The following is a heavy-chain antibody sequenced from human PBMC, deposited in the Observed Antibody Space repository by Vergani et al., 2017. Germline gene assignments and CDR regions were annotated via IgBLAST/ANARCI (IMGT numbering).Heavy chain of an antibody. D-gene: IGHD2-21*02. V-gene: IGHV1-69*06. Sequence: QVQLVQSGAEVKKPGASVKVSCKASGYTFTSYYMHWVRQAPGQGLEWMGGIIPIFGTANYAQKFQGRVTITADKSTSTAYMELSSLRSEDTAVYYCATDAYCGGDCYSGVFDIWGQGTMVTVSS. J-gene: IGHJ3*02. CDR2: IIPIFGTA. CDR1: GYTFTSYY. CDR3: ATDAYCGGDCYSGVFDI.